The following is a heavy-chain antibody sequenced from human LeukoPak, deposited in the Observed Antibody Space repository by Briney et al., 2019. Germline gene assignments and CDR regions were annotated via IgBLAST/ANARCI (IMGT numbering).Heavy chain of an antibody. D-gene: IGHD6-6*01. CDR2: IIPILGIA. CDR3: ARAAPSRWFDP. Sequence: ASVKVSCKASGGTFSSYAISWVRQAPGQGLEWMGRIIPILGIANYAQKFQGRVTITADKSTSTAYVELSSLRSEDTAVYYCARAAPSRWFDPWGQGTLVTVSS. V-gene: IGHV1-69*04. CDR1: GGTFSSYA. J-gene: IGHJ5*02.